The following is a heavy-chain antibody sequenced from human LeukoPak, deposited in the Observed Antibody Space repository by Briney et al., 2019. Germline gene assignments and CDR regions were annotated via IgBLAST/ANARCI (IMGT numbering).Heavy chain of an antibody. CDR2: ITSSSSYI. Sequence: GSLRLSCAASGFTFSTYTMNWVRQAPGKGLEWVSSITSSSSYIYYADSVKGRFTISRDNAKNSLYLQMNSLRVEDTAVYYCARHVVAVGFDYWGQGTLVTVSS. CDR3: ARHVVAVGFDY. V-gene: IGHV3-21*01. J-gene: IGHJ4*02. D-gene: IGHD3-22*01. CDR1: GFTFSTYT.